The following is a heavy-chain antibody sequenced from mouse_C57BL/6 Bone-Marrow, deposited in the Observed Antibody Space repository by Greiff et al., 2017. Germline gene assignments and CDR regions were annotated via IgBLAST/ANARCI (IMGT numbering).Heavy chain of an antibody. Sequence: VQLQQPGAELMKPGASVKLSCKATGYTFTGYWIEWVKQRPGHGLEWIGEILPGSGSTNYNEKFKGKATLTADTSSNTAYMQLSSLTAADSAIYYCARRGAQAGLAYWGQGTLGTVSA. D-gene: IGHD3-2*02. J-gene: IGHJ3*01. CDR3: ARRGAQAGLAY. CDR2: ILPGSGST. CDR1: GYTFTGYW. V-gene: IGHV1-9*01.